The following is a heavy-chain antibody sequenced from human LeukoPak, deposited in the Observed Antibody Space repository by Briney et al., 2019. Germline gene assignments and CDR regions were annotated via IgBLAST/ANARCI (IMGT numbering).Heavy chain of an antibody. D-gene: IGHD3-22*01. CDR3: ASAYYYDSSGYLN. CDR1: GGSISSYY. V-gene: IGHV4-59*01. CDR2: IYYSGST. J-gene: IGHJ4*02. Sequence: SETLSLTCTVSGGSISSYYWRWIRQPPGKGLEWIGYIYYSGSTNYNPSLKSRVTISVDTSKNQFSLKLSSVTAADTAVYYCASAYYYDSSGYLNWGQGTLVTVSS.